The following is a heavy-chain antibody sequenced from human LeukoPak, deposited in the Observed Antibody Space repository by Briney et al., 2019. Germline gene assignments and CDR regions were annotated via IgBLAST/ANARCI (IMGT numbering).Heavy chain of an antibody. CDR3: ARHANYDSGSYPFDY. V-gene: IGHV4-59*08. CDR2: IYYSGST. D-gene: IGHD3-10*01. CDR1: GGSISNYY. J-gene: IGHJ4*02. Sequence: SETLPLTCTVSGGSISNYYWSWIRQSPGKGLEWIAYIYYSGSTNYNPSLKSRVTISADTSKNQFSLKLSSVTAADTAVYYCARHANYDSGSYPFDYWGQGTLVTVSS.